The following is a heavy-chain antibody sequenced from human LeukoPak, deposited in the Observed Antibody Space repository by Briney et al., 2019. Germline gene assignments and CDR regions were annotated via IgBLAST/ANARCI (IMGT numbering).Heavy chain of an antibody. CDR3: ARDPHYGSGSYFFDY. V-gene: IGHV1-46*01. Sequence: ASVKVSCKASGYTFTSYYMHWVRQAPGQGLEWMGIINPSGGSTSYAQKFQGRVTMTRDTSTSTVYMELSSPRSEDTAVYYCARDPHYGSGSYFFDYWGQGTLVTVSS. D-gene: IGHD3-10*01. J-gene: IGHJ4*02. CDR2: INPSGGST. CDR1: GYTFTSYY.